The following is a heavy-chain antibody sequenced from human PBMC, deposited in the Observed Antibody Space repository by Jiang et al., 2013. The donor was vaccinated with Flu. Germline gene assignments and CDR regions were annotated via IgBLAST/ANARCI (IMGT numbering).Heavy chain of an antibody. D-gene: IGHD1-26*01. Sequence: AASGFTFSSYGMHWVRQAPGKGLEWVAVIWYDGSNKYYADSVKGRFTISRDNSKNTLYLQMNSLRAEDTAVYYCARDEPSGSYSSVLYYWGQGTLVTVSS. CDR3: ARDEPSGSYSSVLYY. V-gene: IGHV3-33*01. CDR2: IWYDGSNK. CDR1: GFTFSSYG. J-gene: IGHJ4*02.